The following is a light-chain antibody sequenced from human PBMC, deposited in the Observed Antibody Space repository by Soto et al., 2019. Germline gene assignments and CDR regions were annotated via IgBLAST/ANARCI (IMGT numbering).Light chain of an antibody. V-gene: IGLV1-44*01. J-gene: IGLJ2*01. CDR1: SSNIGSHS. CDR3: AAWDDSLNAVV. CDR2: SNN. Sequence: QSVLTQPPSASGTPGQRVTISCSGSSSNIGSHSVNWYQQLPGTAPKLLIYSNNQRPSGVPDRFSGSKSGTSASLAISGLQSEDEADYYCAAWDDSLNAVVLGGGTKLTVL.